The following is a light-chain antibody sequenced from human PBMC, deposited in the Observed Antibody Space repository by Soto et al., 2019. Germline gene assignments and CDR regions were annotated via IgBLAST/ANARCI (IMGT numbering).Light chain of an antibody. CDR2: WAS. CDR1: QSVLYSSNNKNY. Sequence: DIVMTQSPDSLAVSLGERATINCKSSQSVLYSSNNKNYLAWYQQKPGQPPKLLIYWASTRESGVPDRFSGSGSGTDFTLTISSLQAEDVVVYYCQQYYSTPPFGGGTKVEIK. J-gene: IGKJ4*01. CDR3: QQYYSTPP. V-gene: IGKV4-1*01.